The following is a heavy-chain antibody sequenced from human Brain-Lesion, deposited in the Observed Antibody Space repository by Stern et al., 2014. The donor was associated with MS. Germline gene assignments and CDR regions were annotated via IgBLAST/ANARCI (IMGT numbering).Heavy chain of an antibody. Sequence: EDQLVESGAEVKKPGESLKISCKGSGYRFDNYWIGWVRQKPGKSLEWMGIIYTADSDTRYSPSLQGQVTISADKSISTVYLQWSSLKASDTAMYYCARTYSSGWYGGHAFDIWGQGTMVTVSS. CDR1: GYRFDNYW. J-gene: IGHJ3*02. D-gene: IGHD6-19*01. V-gene: IGHV5-51*01. CDR3: ARTYSSGWYGGHAFDI. CDR2: IYTADSDT.